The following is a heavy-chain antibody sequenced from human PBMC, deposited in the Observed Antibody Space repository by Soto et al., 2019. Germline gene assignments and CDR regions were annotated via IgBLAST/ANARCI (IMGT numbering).Heavy chain of an antibody. Sequence: ETLSLTCAVYGGSFSGYYWSWIRQPPGKGLEWIGEINHSGSTNYNPSLKSRVTISVDTSKNQFSLKLSSVTAADTAVYYCARAKYCSGGSCYLRDDAFDIWGQGTMVTVSS. J-gene: IGHJ3*02. V-gene: IGHV4-34*01. CDR1: GGSFSGYY. CDR3: ARAKYCSGGSCYLRDDAFDI. CDR2: INHSGST. D-gene: IGHD2-15*01.